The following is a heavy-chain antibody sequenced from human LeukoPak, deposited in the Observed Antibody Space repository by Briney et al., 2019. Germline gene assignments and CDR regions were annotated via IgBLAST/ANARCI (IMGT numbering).Heavy chain of an antibody. CDR1: GFALSSHW. J-gene: IGHJ6*02. CDR3: ARSNGMDV. Sequence: GGSLRLSCAASGFALSSHWMTWVRQVPGRGPEWVANVNRDGSETYYLDSVKGRFTISKDNAKNSLYLQMNSLRAEDTALYHCARSNGMDVWGQGTTVIVSS. V-gene: IGHV3-7*03. CDR2: VNRDGSET. D-gene: IGHD2/OR15-2a*01.